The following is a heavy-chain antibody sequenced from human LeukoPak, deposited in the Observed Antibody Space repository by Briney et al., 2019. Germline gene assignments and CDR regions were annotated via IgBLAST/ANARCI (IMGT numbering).Heavy chain of an antibody. CDR1: GGSISSHY. J-gene: IGHJ4*02. D-gene: IGHD3-10*01. Sequence: SETLSLTCTLSGGSISSHYWSWIRQPPGKGLEWIGYIYYSGSTNYNPSLKSRVTISVDTSKNQFSLKLSSVTAADTAVYYCGRVGGRAVYLRWGEGTLVTVCS. V-gene: IGHV4-59*11. CDR2: IYYSGST. CDR3: GRVGGRAVYLR.